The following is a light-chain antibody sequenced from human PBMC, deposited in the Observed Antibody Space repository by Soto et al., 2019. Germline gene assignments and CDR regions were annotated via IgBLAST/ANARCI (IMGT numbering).Light chain of an antibody. Sequence: QAVVTQPASVSGSPGQSITISCTGTSSDVGSYNLVSWYQQHPGKAPKLMIYEVSKRPSGVSNRFSGSKSGNTASLTISGLQAEDEADYYCCSYAGNLYVFGTGTKVTVL. CDR2: EVS. J-gene: IGLJ1*01. CDR3: CSYAGNLYV. CDR1: SSDVGSYNL. V-gene: IGLV2-23*02.